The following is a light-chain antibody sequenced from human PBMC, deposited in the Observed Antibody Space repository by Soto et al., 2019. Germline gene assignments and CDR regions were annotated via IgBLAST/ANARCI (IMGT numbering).Light chain of an antibody. J-gene: IGKJ4*01. CDR2: SAS. V-gene: IGKV1-9*01. CDR1: QGISSY. CDR3: QQLNSYPLT. Sequence: IQLTQSPSSLSASVGDRVTITCRASQGISSYLAWYQQKPGKAPNLLIYSASTLQSGVPSRFGGSGSGTDFTLTISSLQPEDFATYYCQQLNSYPLTFGGGTTVDIK.